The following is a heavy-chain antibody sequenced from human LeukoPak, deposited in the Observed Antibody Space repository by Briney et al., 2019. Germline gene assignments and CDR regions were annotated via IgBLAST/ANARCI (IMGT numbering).Heavy chain of an antibody. CDR3: AREQGLDYYYYGMDV. CDR1: GYTFTGYY. J-gene: IGHJ6*02. CDR2: INPSSGGT. Sequence: GASVKVSCKASGYTFTGYYMHWVRQAPGQGLEWMGWINPSSGGTNYAQKFQGWVTMTRDTSISTAYMELSRLRSDDTAVYYCAREQGLDYYYYGMDVWGQGTTVTVS. V-gene: IGHV1-2*04.